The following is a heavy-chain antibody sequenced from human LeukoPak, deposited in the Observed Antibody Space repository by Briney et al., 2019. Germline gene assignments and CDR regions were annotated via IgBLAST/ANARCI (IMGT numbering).Heavy chain of an antibody. V-gene: IGHV5-51*01. J-gene: IGHJ4*02. Sequence: GESLKISCKGSGYSFTSYWIGWVRQMPGKGLEWMGIIYPADSDTTYSPSFQGQVTMSADKSISTAYLQWSSLKASDNAMYYCARALDVYYYGSGSRPNAFEYWGQGTLVTVSS. D-gene: IGHD3-10*01. CDR2: IYPADSDT. CDR1: GYSFTSYW. CDR3: ARALDVYYYGSGSRPNAFEY.